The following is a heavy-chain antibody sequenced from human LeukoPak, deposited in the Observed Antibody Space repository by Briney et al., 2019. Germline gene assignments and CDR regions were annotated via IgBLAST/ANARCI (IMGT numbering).Heavy chain of an antibody. CDR2: IYYSGST. CDR3: ARVKAYYYGSGSSPLGY. CDR1: GGSISSSSYY. D-gene: IGHD3-10*01. Sequence: PSETLSLTCTVSGGSISSSSYYWGWIRQPPGKGLEWIGSIYYSGSTYYNPSLKSRVAISVDTSKNQFSLKLSAVTSADTAVYDCARVKAYYYGSGSSPLGYWGQGTLVTVSS. J-gene: IGHJ4*02. V-gene: IGHV4-39*07.